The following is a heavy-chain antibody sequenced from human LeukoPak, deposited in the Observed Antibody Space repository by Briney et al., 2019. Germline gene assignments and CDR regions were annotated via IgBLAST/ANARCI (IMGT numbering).Heavy chain of an antibody. CDR3: ARGRGYYGSGRGYWYFDL. CDR1: GGSFSGYY. D-gene: IGHD3-10*01. V-gene: IGHV4-34*01. CDR2: INHSGST. Sequence: SETLSLTCAVYGGSFSGYYWSWIRQPPGKGLEWIGEINHSGSTNYNPPLRSRVTISVDTSKNQFSLKLSSVTAADTAVYYCARGRGYYGSGRGYWYFDLWGRGTLVTVSS. J-gene: IGHJ2*01.